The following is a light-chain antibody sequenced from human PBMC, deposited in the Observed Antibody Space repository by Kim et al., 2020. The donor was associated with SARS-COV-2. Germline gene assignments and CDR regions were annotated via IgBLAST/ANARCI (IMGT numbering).Light chain of an antibody. J-gene: IGLJ3*02. Sequence: LTCHTPSHFHVGSYNIYWYEQKPGSPPRYLLLYFSDSDKGQGSGGPRRFSGSKDASANTGILLISGLQSEDEAVYYCMIWPKHGWVFGGGTQLTVL. CDR2: YFSDSDK. V-gene: IGLV5-37*01. CDR3: MIWPKHGWV. CDR1: SHFHVGSYN.